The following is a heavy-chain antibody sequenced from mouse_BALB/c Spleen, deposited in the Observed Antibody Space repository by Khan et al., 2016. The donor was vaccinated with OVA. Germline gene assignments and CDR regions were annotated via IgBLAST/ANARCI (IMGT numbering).Heavy chain of an antibody. Sequence: EVQLMESGPGLVNPSQSLSLTCTVTGYSITSDYAWNWIRQFPGNKLEWMGYINYSGSTNYNPALKSRISITRDTSKNQFFLQLNSVTTEDTATYYCARDGSRYNYAIDYWGQGTSVTVSS. V-gene: IGHV3-2*02. D-gene: IGHD2-3*01. J-gene: IGHJ4*01. CDR1: GYSITSDYA. CDR2: INYSGST. CDR3: ARDGSRYNYAIDY.